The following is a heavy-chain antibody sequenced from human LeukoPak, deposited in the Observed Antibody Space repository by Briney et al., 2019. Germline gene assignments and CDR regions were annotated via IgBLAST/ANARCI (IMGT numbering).Heavy chain of an antibody. J-gene: IGHJ4*02. CDR2: ISSSGSTI. Sequence: GGSLRLSCAASGFTFSSYEMNWVRQAPGKGLEWVSYISSSGSTIYYADSVKGRFTISRDNAKNSLYLQMNSLRAEDTAMYYCARGGDGYNSDLDYWGQGTLVTVSS. V-gene: IGHV3-48*03. CDR3: ARGGDGYNSDLDY. D-gene: IGHD5-24*01. CDR1: GFTFSSYE.